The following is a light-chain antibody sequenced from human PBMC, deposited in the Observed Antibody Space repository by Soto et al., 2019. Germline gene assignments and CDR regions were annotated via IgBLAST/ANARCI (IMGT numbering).Light chain of an antibody. CDR3: QQYNSYSQFT. CDR2: KAS. J-gene: IGKJ3*01. CDR1: QSIKNW. Sequence: DIQMTQSPSTLSASVGDRVTITCRASQSIKNWLAWYQQKPGEAPKLLIYKASTVESGVPSRFSGSGSGTEFTLTISCLQPDDVATYYCQQYNSYSQFTFGPGTKWISN. V-gene: IGKV1-5*03.